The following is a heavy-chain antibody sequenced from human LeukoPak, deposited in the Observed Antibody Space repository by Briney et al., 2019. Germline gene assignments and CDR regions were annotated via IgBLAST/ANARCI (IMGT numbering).Heavy chain of an antibody. J-gene: IGHJ4*02. CDR2: ISSSSSYI. CDR3: ARDRSWDFDWLPLDY. D-gene: IGHD3-9*01. Sequence: PGGSLRLSCAASGFTFSSYSMNWVRQAPGKGLEWVSSISSSSSYIYYADSVKGRFTISRDNAKNSLYLQMNSLRAEDTAVYYCARDRSWDFDWLPLDYWGQGTLVTVSS. CDR1: GFTFSSYS. V-gene: IGHV3-21*01.